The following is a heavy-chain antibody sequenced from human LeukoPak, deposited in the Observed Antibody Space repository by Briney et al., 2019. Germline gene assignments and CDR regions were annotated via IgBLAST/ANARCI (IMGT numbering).Heavy chain of an antibody. J-gene: IGHJ5*02. CDR3: ARAIDASRNYYVGDH. CDR2: SRNKAKSYTT. CDR1: GFTFSDYY. V-gene: IGHV3-72*01. D-gene: IGHD3-10*01. Sequence: GGSLRLSCAASGFTFSDYYMDWVRQTPGKGLEWVCRSRNKAKSYTTEYAASVKGRFIISRDDSKNSLYLQMNSLKTEDTAVYFCARAIDASRNYYVGDHWGQGTLVTVSS.